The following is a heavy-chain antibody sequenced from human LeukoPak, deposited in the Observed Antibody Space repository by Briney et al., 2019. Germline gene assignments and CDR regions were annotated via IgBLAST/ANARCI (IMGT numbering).Heavy chain of an antibody. J-gene: IGHJ4*02. CDR3: ARDYYDILTGLLYYFDY. CDR1: GFTFSSYS. Sequence: GGSLRLSCAVSGFTFSSYSMNWVRQAPGKGLEWVSSISSSSSYIYYADSVKGRFTISRDNAKNSLYLQMNSLRAEDTAVYYCARDYYDILTGLLYYFDYWGQGTLVTVSS. D-gene: IGHD3-9*01. CDR2: ISSSSSYI. V-gene: IGHV3-21*01.